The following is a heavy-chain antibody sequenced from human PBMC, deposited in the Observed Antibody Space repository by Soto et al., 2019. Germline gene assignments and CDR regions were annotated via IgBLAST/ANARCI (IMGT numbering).Heavy chain of an antibody. J-gene: IGHJ4*02. CDR1: GFTFSSYG. D-gene: IGHD3-10*01. V-gene: IGHV3-30*18. Sequence: QVQLVESGGGVVQPGRSLRLSCAASGFTFSSYGMHWVRQAPGKGLEWVAVISYDGSNKYYADSVKGRFTISRDNSKNTLYLQMNSLRAEDTAVYYCAKDRMVRGVYYYFAYWGQGTLVTVSS. CDR2: ISYDGSNK. CDR3: AKDRMVRGVYYYFAY.